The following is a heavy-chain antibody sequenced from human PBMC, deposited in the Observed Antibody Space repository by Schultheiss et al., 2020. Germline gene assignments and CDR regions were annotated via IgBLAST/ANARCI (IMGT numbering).Heavy chain of an antibody. D-gene: IGHD7-27*01. CDR2: TGISGDDT. V-gene: IGHV3-23*01. CDR3: VKSGVGWSGDY. Sequence: GGSLRLSCAASGFTFGSFAMIWVRQAPGKRLEWVSVTGISGDDTDYADSVKGRFTISRDNSKNTLYLQMNNLRAEDTAVYYCVKSGVGWSGDYWGQGTLVTVSS. J-gene: IGHJ4*02. CDR1: GFTFGSFA.